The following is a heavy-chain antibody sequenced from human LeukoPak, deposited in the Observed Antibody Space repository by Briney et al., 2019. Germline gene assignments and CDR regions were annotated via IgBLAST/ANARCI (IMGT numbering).Heavy chain of an antibody. V-gene: IGHV4-59*08. CDR3: ARYNSPNHPFDY. CDR2: IYYTGST. J-gene: IGHJ4*02. D-gene: IGHD1-20*01. Sequence: SETLSLTCTVSGGSINGYYWSWIRQSPGKGLESLGYIYYTGSTNYNPSLKSRVTMSVDTSRNQFFLRLSSVTAADTAVYYCARYNSPNHPFDYWGQGTLVTVSS. CDR1: GGSINGYY.